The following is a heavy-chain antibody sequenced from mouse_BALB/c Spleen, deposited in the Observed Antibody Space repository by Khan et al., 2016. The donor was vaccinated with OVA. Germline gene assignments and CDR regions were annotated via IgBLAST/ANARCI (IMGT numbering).Heavy chain of an antibody. D-gene: IGHD1-1*01. CDR3: ARGNYYGSNSWFAY. Sequence: EVKLVESGPELVKPGASMKISCKASGYSFTDYTMNWVKQSHGKNLEWIGLINPYNGFTTYNQKFKGKATLTVDTSYSTAYMELLSLTSEESAFYYCARGNYYGSNSWFAYWGQGTLVTVSA. CDR1: GYSFTDYT. J-gene: IGHJ3*01. V-gene: IGHV1-18*01. CDR2: INPYNGFT.